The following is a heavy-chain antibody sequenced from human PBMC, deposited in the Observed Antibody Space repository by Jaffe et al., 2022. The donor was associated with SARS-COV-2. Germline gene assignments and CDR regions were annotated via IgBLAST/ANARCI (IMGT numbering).Heavy chain of an antibody. CDR2: ISSSSSTI. D-gene: IGHD3-16*02. CDR1: GFTFSSYS. V-gene: IGHV3-48*01. Sequence: EVQLVESGGGLVQPGGSLRLSCAASGFTFSSYSMNWVRQAPGKGLEWVSYISSSSSTIYYADSVKGRFTISRDNAKNSLYLQMNSLRAEDTAVYYCARIRLGELSSSSYYYYMDVWGKGTTVTVSS. CDR3: ARIRLGELSSSSYYYYMDV. J-gene: IGHJ6*03.